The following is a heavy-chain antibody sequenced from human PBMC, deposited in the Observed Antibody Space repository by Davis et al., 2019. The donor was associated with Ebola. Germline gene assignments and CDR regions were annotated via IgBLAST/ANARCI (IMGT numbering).Heavy chain of an antibody. D-gene: IGHD4-11*01. J-gene: IGHJ4*02. Sequence: MPGGSLRLSCTVSGGSISSYYWSWIRQPPGKGLEWIGYIYYSGSTNYNPSLKSRVTISVDTSKNQFSLKLSSVTAAVTAVYYCARGIRIYSNYEEYYFDYWGQGTLVTVSS. CDR3: ARGIRIYSNYEEYYFDY. CDR2: IYYSGST. CDR1: GGSISSYY. V-gene: IGHV4-59*01.